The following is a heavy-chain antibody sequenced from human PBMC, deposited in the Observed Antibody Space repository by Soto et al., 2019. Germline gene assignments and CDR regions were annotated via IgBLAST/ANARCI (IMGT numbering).Heavy chain of an antibody. J-gene: IGHJ4*02. CDR1: GFSLNNARMG. CDR2: IFSNDEK. D-gene: IGHD2-2*01. V-gene: IGHV2-26*01. CDR3: ARRTRYCRSISFSPNSNFDS. Sequence: QVTLKESGPVLVKPTETLTLTCTVSGFSLNNARMGVSWIRQPPGKALEWLAHIFSNDEKSYSTSLKSRITMSKDTPKRPVVLTMTNMDPVDTATYYCARRTRYCRSISFSPNSNFDSWGQGNLVTVSS.